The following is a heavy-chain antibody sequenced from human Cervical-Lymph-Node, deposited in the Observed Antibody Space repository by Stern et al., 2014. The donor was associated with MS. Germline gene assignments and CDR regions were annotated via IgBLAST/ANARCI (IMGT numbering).Heavy chain of an antibody. D-gene: IGHD2-15*01. Sequence: VQLVQSGGGVVQPGRSLRLSCAASGFIFSNYAMHWVRQAPAKGLDWVAFVSNEGSKQFYADSVKSRFTISRDNANNTLYLQMNSLRPEDTAVYYCGRDTCRGGGCYFRYWGQGILITVSS. J-gene: IGHJ4*02. CDR2: VSNEGSKQ. CDR1: GFIFSNYA. CDR3: GRDTCRGGGCYFRY. V-gene: IGHV3-30-3*01.